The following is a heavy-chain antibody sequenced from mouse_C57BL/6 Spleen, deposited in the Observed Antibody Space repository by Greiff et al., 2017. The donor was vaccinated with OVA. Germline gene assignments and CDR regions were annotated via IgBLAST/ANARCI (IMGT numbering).Heavy chain of an antibody. J-gene: IGHJ3*01. CDR3: ASYYDSFAY. CDR1: GYTFTSYG. V-gene: IGHV1-81*01. CDR2: IYPRSGNT. Sequence: VQLQQSGAELARPGASVKLSCKASGYTFTSYGISWVKQRTGQGLEWIGEIYPRSGNTYYNEKFKGKATLTADKSSSTAYMELRSLTSEDSAVYFCASYYDSFAYWGQGTLVTVSA. D-gene: IGHD2-4*01.